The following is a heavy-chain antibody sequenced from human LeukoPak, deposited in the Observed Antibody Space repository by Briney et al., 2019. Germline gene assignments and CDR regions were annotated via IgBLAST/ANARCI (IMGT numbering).Heavy chain of an antibody. CDR3: VRYVDTAMVGIYFDY. CDR1: GYTFSSYW. CDR2: IYPSDSDT. Sequence: GESLKISCTVSGYTFSSYWIGWIRQVPGKGLEWVGIIYPSDSDTRYSPSFQGQVTLSVDKSINTACLQWNSLKASDTAMYFCVRYVDTAMVGIYFDYWGQGTLVTVSS. J-gene: IGHJ4*02. V-gene: IGHV5-51*01. D-gene: IGHD5-18*01.